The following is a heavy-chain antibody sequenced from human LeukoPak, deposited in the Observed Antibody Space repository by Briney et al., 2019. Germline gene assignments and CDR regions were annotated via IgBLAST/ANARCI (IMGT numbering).Heavy chain of an antibody. CDR2: ISGSGGST. D-gene: IGHD5-18*01. CDR3: ARDRGGYSYGPDY. J-gene: IGHJ4*02. V-gene: IGHV3-23*01. Sequence: GGSLRLSCAASGFTFSSYAMSWVRQAPGKGLEWVSAISGSGGSTYYADSVKGRFTTSRDNAKNSLYLQMNSLRAEDTAVYYCARDRGGYSYGPDYWGQGTLVTVSS. CDR1: GFTFSSYA.